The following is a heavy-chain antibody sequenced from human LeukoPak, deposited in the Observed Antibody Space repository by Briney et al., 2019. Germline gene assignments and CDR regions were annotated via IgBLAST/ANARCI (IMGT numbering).Heavy chain of an antibody. CDR1: GFTFSSYA. CDR2: ISYDGSNK. V-gene: IGHV3-30-3*01. CDR3: ARFHPPYPFDY. Sequence: GGSLRLSCAASGFTFSSYAMHWVRQAPGKGLEWVAVISYDGSNKYYADSVKGRFTISRDNSKNTLYLQMNSLRAEDTAVYYCARFHPPYPFDYWGQGTLVTVSS. J-gene: IGHJ4*02.